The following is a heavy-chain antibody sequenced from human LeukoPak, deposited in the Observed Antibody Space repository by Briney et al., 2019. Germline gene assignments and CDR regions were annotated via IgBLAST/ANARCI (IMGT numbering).Heavy chain of an antibody. J-gene: IGHJ4*02. CDR1: GFTFEDYG. CDR2: INWNGGST. D-gene: IGHD5-18*01. CDR3: AKGGQGSFGGYYFDS. Sequence: GSGGSLRLSCASSGFTFEDYGMSWVRQGPGKGLEWVSGINWNGGSTGYADSVKGRFTISRDNAKKSLYLQMISLRIEDTAFYYCAKGGQGSFGGYYFDSWGQGALVSISS. V-gene: IGHV3-20*04.